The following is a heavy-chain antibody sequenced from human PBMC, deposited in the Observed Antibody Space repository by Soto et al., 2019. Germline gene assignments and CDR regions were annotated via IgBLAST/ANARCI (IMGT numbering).Heavy chain of an antibody. J-gene: IGHJ4*02. V-gene: IGHV4-34*01. CDR3: ARAPKVSGSSQTRPDF. Sequence: QVQLHQWGAGLLKPSETLSLACSIYSGSFSGYYWSWIRQPPGKGLEWIGEISQSGNTNYSPSLKGRVSISIDTSKKQFSLNPGSVSAADPAVYYCARAPKVSGSSQTRPDFWGQGTLVTVSS. CDR1: SGSFSGYY. CDR2: ISQSGNT. D-gene: IGHD6-6*01.